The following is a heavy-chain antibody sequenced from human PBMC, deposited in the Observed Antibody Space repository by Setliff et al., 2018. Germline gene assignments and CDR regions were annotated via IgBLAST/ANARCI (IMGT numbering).Heavy chain of an antibody. CDR3: AKGGGRYHSDS. CDR2: IYQNGIT. Sequence: SETLSLTCTVSGDSISSRPSYWGWFRQPAGKGLEWIGTIYQNGITYYSPSLKSRVTMSIDKSNNQFSLKLTSVAAADTAVYYCAKGGGRYHSDSWGQGILVTVSS. J-gene: IGHJ4*02. CDR1: GDSISSRPSY. V-gene: IGHV4-39*07. D-gene: IGHD1-1*01.